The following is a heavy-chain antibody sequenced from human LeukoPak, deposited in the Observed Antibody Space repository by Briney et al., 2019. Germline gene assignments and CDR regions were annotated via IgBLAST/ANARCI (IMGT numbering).Heavy chain of an antibody. Sequence: PSETLSLTCTASGGYISSYYWSWIRQPPGKGLERIGYIFNSGSTNYNPSLKSGVTISADTSKNQFSLKLSSVTAADTAVYFCALGDCSSTSCYVFDYWGQGTLVTVSS. V-gene: IGHV4-59*01. CDR3: ALGDCSSTSCYVFDY. D-gene: IGHD2-2*01. J-gene: IGHJ4*02. CDR1: GGYISSYY. CDR2: IFNSGST.